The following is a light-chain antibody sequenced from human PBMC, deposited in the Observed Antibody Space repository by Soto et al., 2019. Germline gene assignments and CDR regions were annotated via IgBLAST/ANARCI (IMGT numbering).Light chain of an antibody. CDR2: GAS. Sequence: EIVMTQSPATLSASPGERATLSCTASQSVSSNLAWYQQKPGQAPRLLIYGASTRATGIPARFSGSGSGTEXXLTISSLESEDFAVYYCQEYNNWPPMNTFGQGAKLEIK. CDR1: QSVSSN. V-gene: IGKV3-15*01. J-gene: IGKJ2*01. CDR3: QEYNNWPPMNT.